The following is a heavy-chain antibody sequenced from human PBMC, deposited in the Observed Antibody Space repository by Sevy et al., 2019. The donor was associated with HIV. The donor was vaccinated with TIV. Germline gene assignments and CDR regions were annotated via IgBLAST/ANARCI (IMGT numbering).Heavy chain of an antibody. J-gene: IGHJ4*02. CDR2: FSFGCGRI. CDR1: GFTFSKYS. D-gene: IGHD2-8*01. V-gene: IGHV3-23*01. Sequence: GGSLRLSCEASGFTFSKYSMSWVRQAPGKGLEWVSTFSFGCGRINYADSVKGRFTISRVYPKNTLYLQMNSLRAEDTAVYYCAREGCTKPHDYWGQGTLVTVSS. CDR3: AREGCTKPHDY.